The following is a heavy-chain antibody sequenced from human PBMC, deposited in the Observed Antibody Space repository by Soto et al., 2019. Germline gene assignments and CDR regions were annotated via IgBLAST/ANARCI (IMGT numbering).Heavy chain of an antibody. J-gene: IGHJ4*02. D-gene: IGHD3-22*01. CDR3: ARQNYYNTTGYYYAFDY. V-gene: IGHV4-61*07. CDR2: ISHSGNT. Sequence: ISHSGNTNYNPSLKSRVTISVDTSKNHFSLKLSSVTAADTAMYYCARQNYYNTTGYYYAFDYWGQGALVTVSS.